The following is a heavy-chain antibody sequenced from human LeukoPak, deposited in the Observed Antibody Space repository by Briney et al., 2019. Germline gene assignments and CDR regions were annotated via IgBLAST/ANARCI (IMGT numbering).Heavy chain of an antibody. CDR3: ARDGRSGWNDHDY. J-gene: IGHJ4*02. CDR2: IYSGGGT. V-gene: IGHV3-53*01. CDR1: GFTVSNNY. D-gene: IGHD6-19*01. Sequence: GGSLRLSCAASGFTVSNNYMSWVRQAPGKGLEWVSVIYSGGGTFYSEFVKGRFTISRDYSKNTLYLQMNSLRADDTAVYYCARDGRSGWNDHDYWGQGTLVTVSS.